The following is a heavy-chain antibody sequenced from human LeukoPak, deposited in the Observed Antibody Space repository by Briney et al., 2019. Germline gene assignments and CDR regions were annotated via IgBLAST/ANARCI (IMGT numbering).Heavy chain of an antibody. CDR3: ARGYSGYDGEPFDY. J-gene: IGHJ4*02. Sequence: SETLSLTCAVSGGSISSSNWWSWVRQPPGKGLEWIGEIYHSGSTNYNPSLKSRVTISVDKSKNQFSLKLSSVTAADTAVYYCARGYSGYDGEPFDYWGQGTLVTVSS. CDR1: GGSISSSNW. D-gene: IGHD5-12*01. V-gene: IGHV4-4*02. CDR2: IYHSGST.